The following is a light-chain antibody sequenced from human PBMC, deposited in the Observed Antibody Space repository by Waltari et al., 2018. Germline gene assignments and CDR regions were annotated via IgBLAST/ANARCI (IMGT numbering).Light chain of an antibody. CDR2: EVN. CDR1: SSDVGSYNL. V-gene: IGLV2-23*02. Sequence: QSALTQPASVSGSPGQSITISCTGASSDVGSYNLVSWYRQHPGKAPKLVIYEVNRRPSGVSHRFSGSKSGNTASLTISGLQTEEEADYFCCSYAGSSTYVFGTGTKVTVL. J-gene: IGLJ1*01. CDR3: CSYAGSSTYV.